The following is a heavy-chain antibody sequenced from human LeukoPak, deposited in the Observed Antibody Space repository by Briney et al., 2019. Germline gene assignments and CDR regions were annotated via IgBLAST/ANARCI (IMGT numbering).Heavy chain of an antibody. CDR1: GFTFSSYG. CDR3: AKDRKSGSKKAYYFDY. J-gene: IGHJ4*02. V-gene: IGHV3-30*02. Sequence: QPGGSLRLSCAASGFTFSSYGMHWVRQAPGKGLEWVAFIRYDGSNKYYADSVKGRFTISRDNSKNTLYLQMNSLRAEDTAVYYCAKDRKSGSKKAYYFDYWGQGTLVTVSS. CDR2: IRYDGSNK. D-gene: IGHD1-26*01.